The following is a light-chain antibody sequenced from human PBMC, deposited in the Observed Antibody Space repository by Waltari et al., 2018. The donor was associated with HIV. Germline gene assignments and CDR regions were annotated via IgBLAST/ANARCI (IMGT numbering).Light chain of an antibody. J-gene: IGKJ2*01. V-gene: IGKV1D-16*01. Sequence: DIQMTQSPSSLAASVGDRVTITCRASQDVGGWLAWFQQTPEKAPRSLIYATSTLQSGVPSRFSCTGSGTDFTLTISSLQAEDFATYLCQQTYSSPRYTFGQGTKLDIK. CDR1: QDVGGW. CDR3: QQTYSSPRYT. CDR2: ATS.